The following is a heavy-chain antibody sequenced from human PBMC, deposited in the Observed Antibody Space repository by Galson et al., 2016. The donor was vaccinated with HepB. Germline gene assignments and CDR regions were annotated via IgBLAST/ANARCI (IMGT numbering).Heavy chain of an antibody. J-gene: IGHJ3*02. CDR1: GGSINSDGYF. Sequence: SETLSLTCFASGGSINSDGYFWGWIRQPPGKGLEWIGNSYYTGIANYNPSLKSRVNISVDTSRNQFSLKMHFVTAADTAGYYCAGQRADCTDGVCAVDGFDIWGQGTLAIVS. CDR2: SYYTGIA. D-gene: IGHD2-8*02. V-gene: IGHV4-39*01. CDR3: AGQRADCTDGVCAVDGFDI.